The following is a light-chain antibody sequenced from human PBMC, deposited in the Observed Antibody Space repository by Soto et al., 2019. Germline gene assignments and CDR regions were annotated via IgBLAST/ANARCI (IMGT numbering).Light chain of an antibody. V-gene: IGKV3-15*01. CDR1: QSVSNN. CDR3: QQYNNWPPWT. Sequence: ILMTQSPATLSMSPGERATLSCRASQSVSNNLAWYQQKPGQAPRLLIYDASTRATGIPGRFSGSGSGTEFTLTISGLQSEDFAFYYCQQYNNWPPWTFGQGTKVEIK. J-gene: IGKJ1*01. CDR2: DAS.